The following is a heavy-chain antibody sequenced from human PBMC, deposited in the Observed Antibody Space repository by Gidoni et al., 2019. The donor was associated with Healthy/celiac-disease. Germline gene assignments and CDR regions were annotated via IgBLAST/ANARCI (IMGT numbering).Heavy chain of an antibody. J-gene: IGHJ4*02. CDR3: ARGGPAYYDILTGLSLDY. Sequence: QVQLVQSGAAVKTPGSSVKVSCKASGGTFSSYAISWVRQAPGQGLEWMGGIIPIFGTANDAQKFQGRVTITADESTSTAYMELSSLRSEDTAVYYCARGGPAYYDILTGLSLDYWGQGTLVTVSS. CDR2: IIPIFGTA. D-gene: IGHD3-9*01. CDR1: GGTFSSYA. V-gene: IGHV1-69*01.